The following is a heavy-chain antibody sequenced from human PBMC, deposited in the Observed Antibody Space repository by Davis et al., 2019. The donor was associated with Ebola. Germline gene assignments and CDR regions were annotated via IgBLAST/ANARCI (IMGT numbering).Heavy chain of an antibody. CDR2: IYYSGST. J-gene: IGHJ5*02. CDR3: ARGQYSSGWQANWFDP. D-gene: IGHD6-19*01. Sequence: SETLSLTCTVSGGSISSYYWSWIRQPPGKGLEWIGYIYYSGSTNYNPSLKSRVTISVDTSKNQFSLKLSSVTAADTAVYYCARGQYSSGWQANWFDPWGQGTLVTVSS. CDR1: GGSISSYY. V-gene: IGHV4-59*01.